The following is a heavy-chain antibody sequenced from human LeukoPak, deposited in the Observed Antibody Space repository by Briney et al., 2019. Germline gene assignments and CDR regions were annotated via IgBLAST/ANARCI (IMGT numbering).Heavy chain of an antibody. CDR1: GGTFSSYA. V-gene: IGHV1-69*05. D-gene: IGHD2-15*01. J-gene: IGHJ4*02. Sequence: SVKVSCKASGGTFSSYAISWVRQAPGQGLEWMGGIIPIFGTANYAQKFQGRVTITTDESTSTAYMELSSLRSEDTAVYYCARVGSVVAAHFDYWGQGTLVTVSS. CDR3: ARVGSVVAAHFDY. CDR2: IIPIFGTA.